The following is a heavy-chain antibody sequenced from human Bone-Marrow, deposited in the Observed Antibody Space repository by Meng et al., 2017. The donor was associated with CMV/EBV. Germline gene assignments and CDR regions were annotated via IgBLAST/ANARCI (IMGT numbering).Heavy chain of an antibody. CDR1: GGSISSSSYY. Sequence: GSLRLSCTVSGGSISSSSYYWGWIRQPPGKGLEWIGSIYYSGSTYYNPSLKSRVTISVDTSKNQFSLKLSSVTAADTAVYYCAPLYSSSGDNDYWGQGTLVTVSS. CDR2: IYYSGST. D-gene: IGHD6-6*01. J-gene: IGHJ4*02. V-gene: IGHV4-39*07. CDR3: APLYSSSGDNDY.